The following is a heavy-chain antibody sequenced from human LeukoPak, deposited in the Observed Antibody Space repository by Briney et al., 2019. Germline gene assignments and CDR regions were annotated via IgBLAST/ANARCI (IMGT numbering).Heavy chain of an antibody. V-gene: IGHV3-23*01. CDR3: AKDLSVAAVAGFY. D-gene: IGHD6-19*01. J-gene: IGHJ4*02. CDR1: GFTFSSDA. CDR2: ISGSGGST. Sequence: HPRGSLRLSFGASGFTFSSDARSRGRQAHGKGLKWVSAISGSGGSTYYADSVKGRFTISRDNSKNTLYLQMNSLRAEDTAVYYCAKDLSVAAVAGFYWGQGTLVTVSS.